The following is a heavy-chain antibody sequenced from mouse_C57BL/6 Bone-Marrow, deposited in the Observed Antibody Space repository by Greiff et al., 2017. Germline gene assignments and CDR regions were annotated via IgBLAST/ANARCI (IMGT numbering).Heavy chain of an antibody. J-gene: IGHJ2*01. V-gene: IGHV5-6*01. CDR3: ARRDITTVVVDY. Sequence: VQLKESEGDLVKPGGSLKLSCAASGFTFSSYGMSWVRPTPDKRLEWVATISSGGSYTYYPDRVKGRFTISRDNAKNTLFLQMTSLRSEDTAMYYCARRDITTVVVDYWGQGTTPTVSS. D-gene: IGHD1-1*01. CDR1: GFTFSSYG. CDR2: ISSGGSYT.